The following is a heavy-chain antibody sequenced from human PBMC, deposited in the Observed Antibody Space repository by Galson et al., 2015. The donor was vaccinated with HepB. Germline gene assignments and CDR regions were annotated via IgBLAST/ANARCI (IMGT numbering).Heavy chain of an antibody. D-gene: IGHD6-19*01. J-gene: IGHJ5*02. V-gene: IGHV7-4-1*02. Sequence: SVKVSCKASGYTFTSYAMNWVRQAPGQGLEWMGWINTNTGNPTYAQGFTGRSVFSLDTSVSTAYLQISSLKAEDTAVYYCASHRAVAGTGWFDPWGQGTLVTVSS. CDR2: INTNTGNP. CDR3: ASHRAVAGTGWFDP. CDR1: GYTFTSYA.